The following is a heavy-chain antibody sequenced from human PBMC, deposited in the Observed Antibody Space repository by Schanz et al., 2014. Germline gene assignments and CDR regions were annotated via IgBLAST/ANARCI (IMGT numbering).Heavy chain of an antibody. Sequence: VQLVESGGGLVQPRGSLRLSCAASEFSFSSYGMHWVRQAPGKGLEWVSNISPTGSSTYYADSVKGRFTISRDNSKNTLYLQMNSLRAEDTAVYYCARDSGSHYLVDYWGQGTLVTVSS. CDR2: ISPTGSST. V-gene: IGHV3-NL1*01. J-gene: IGHJ4*02. D-gene: IGHD1-26*01. CDR1: EFSFSSYG. CDR3: ARDSGSHYLVDY.